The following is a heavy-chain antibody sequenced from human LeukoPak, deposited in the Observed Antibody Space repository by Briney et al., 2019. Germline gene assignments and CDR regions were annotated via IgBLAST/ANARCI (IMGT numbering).Heavy chain of an antibody. Sequence: SVKVSCKASGGTFSSYAISWVRQAPGRGLEWMGRIIPILGIANYAQKFQGRVTITADKSTSTAYMELSSLRSEDTAVYYCARSHQGGGVEYWGQGTLVTVSS. V-gene: IGHV1-69*04. CDR1: GGTFSSYA. CDR3: ARSHQGGGVEY. J-gene: IGHJ4*02. CDR2: IIPILGIA. D-gene: IGHD4-23*01.